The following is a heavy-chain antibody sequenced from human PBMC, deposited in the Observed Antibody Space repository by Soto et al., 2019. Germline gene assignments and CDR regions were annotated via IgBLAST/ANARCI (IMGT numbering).Heavy chain of an antibody. D-gene: IGHD3-10*01. CDR2: MNPKSGHT. CDR1: GYTFSSFD. Sequence: ASVKVSCKASGYTFSSFDIFWVRQAPGQGLEWMGWMNPKSGHTTYAQKFQGRVTMAGDTSTSTVYMELSSLRSEDTAVYYCARVSMVRGVIVLGWFDPWGQGTLVTVSS. CDR3: ARVSMVRGVIVLGWFDP. J-gene: IGHJ5*02. V-gene: IGHV1-8*01.